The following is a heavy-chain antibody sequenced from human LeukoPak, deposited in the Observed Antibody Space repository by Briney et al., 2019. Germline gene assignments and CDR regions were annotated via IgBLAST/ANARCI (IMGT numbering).Heavy chain of an antibody. V-gene: IGHV4-30-4*01. CDR1: GGSISSGDYY. CDR3: ARGRAATRVHFDY. CDR2: IYYSGST. D-gene: IGHD1-1*01. Sequence: PSETLSLTCTVSGGSISSGDYYWSWIRQPPGKGLEWIVYIYYSGSTYYNPSLKSRVTISVDTSKNQFSLKLSSVTAADTAVYYCARGRAATRVHFDYWGQGTLVTVSS. J-gene: IGHJ4*02.